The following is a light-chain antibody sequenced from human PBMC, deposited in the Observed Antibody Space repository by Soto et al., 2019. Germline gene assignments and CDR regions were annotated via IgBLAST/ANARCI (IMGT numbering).Light chain of an antibody. Sequence: IQLTQSPSSLSASVGDRITITCRASQGISSYLAWYQQKPRKAPKLLIYAASTLQSGVPSRFSGSGSGTDFTLTIDSLQPEDFATYYCQQLNTYPITFGQGTRLEIK. V-gene: IGKV1-9*01. CDR1: QGISSY. J-gene: IGKJ5*01. CDR3: QQLNTYPIT. CDR2: AAS.